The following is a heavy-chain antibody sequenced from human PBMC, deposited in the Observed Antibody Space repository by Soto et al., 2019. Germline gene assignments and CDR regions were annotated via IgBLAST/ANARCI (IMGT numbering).Heavy chain of an antibody. CDR1: GDSVSNQD. V-gene: IGHV4-4*09. Sequence: LETLSLTCTVSGDSVSNQDLSWIRRPPGRGLEWIGYIYRSGSTKYNPSLKSRLTISVDTSKNQFSLKLSSVTAADTAVYYCARTLDYGHMDVWGKGTTVTVSS. CDR2: IYRSGST. J-gene: IGHJ6*03. CDR3: ARTLDYGHMDV. D-gene: IGHD3-16*01.